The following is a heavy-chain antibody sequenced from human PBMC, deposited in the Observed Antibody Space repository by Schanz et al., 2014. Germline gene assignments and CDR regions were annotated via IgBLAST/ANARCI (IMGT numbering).Heavy chain of an antibody. CDR1: GFTFSSYA. Sequence: EVQLLESGGGLVQPWGSLRLSCAASGFTFSSYAMSWVRQAPGKGLEWVSGISGSGASTYYADSVKGRFTISRDNSNKTVDLQMNSLRAEDTAVYYCAKGRFGELSAFDIWGQGTLVTVSS. V-gene: IGHV3-23*01. CDR3: AKGRFGELSAFDI. J-gene: IGHJ4*02. CDR2: ISGSGAST. D-gene: IGHD3-10*01.